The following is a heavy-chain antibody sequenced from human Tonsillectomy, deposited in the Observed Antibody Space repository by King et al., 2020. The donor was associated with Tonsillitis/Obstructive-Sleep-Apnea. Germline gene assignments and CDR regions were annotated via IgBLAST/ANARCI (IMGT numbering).Heavy chain of an antibody. CDR1: GFTFSSYG. V-gene: IGHV3-30*18. CDR3: AKTRYYYDNSGYYV. Sequence: VQLVESGGGVVQLGRSLRLSCAASGFTFSSYGMHWVRQAPGKGLEWVAVISYDGSNKYYADSVKGRFTISRDNSNNTLYLQMNSLRAEDTAVYYCAKTRYYYDNSGYYVWGQGTTVTVSS. CDR2: ISYDGSNK. D-gene: IGHD3-22*01. J-gene: IGHJ6*02.